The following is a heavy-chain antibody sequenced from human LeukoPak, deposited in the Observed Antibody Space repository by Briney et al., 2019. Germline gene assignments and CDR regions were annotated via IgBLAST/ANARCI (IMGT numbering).Heavy chain of an antibody. V-gene: IGHV4-31*03. CDR2: IYYSGNT. CDR3: ARTITIFGALGYFDY. Sequence: SETLSLTCTVSGTSISSGAYSWSWVRQHPGKGLEWIAIIYYSGNTYYNPSLKRRVTISVDTSKNQFSLKLSSVTAADTAVYYCARTITIFGALGYFDYWGQGTLVTVS. J-gene: IGHJ4*02. CDR1: GTSISSGAYS. D-gene: IGHD3-3*01.